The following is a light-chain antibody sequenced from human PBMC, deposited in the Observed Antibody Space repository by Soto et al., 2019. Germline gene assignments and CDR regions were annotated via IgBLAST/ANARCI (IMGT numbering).Light chain of an antibody. V-gene: IGKV3-15*01. CDR3: QQFYSYPLT. Sequence: EIVMTPSPATLSVSPVERATLSCRASQSVSNNLAWYQQKPGQAPRLLIYGASTRATGIPARFSGSGSGTEFTLIISSLQSEDFATYYCQQFYSYPLTFGGGTKVDIK. CDR2: GAS. CDR1: QSVSNN. J-gene: IGKJ4*01.